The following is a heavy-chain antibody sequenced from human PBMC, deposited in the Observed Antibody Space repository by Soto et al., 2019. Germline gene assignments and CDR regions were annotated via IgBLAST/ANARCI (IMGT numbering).Heavy chain of an antibody. CDR1: GDSVGSGSYY. V-gene: IGHV4-61*01. D-gene: IGHD6-13*01. CDR3: VRSLAGYGNRGLDV. J-gene: IGHJ6*02. Sequence: PSETLSLTCTVSGDSVGSGSYYWNWIRQPPGKGLEWIGYMYYIYYSENTNYTPSLATLVARSVDTSKNQFYMKLSSVTDADTAVYFCVRSLAGYGNRGLDVWGQGTTVTVSS. CDR2: MYYIYYSENT.